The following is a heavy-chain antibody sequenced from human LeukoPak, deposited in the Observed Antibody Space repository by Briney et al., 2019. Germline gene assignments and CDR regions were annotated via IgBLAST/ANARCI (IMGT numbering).Heavy chain of an antibody. Sequence: SETLSLTCTVSGGSISSYYWGWIRQPPGKGLEWIGSIYYSGSTYYNPSLKSRVTISVDTSKNQFSLKLSSVTAADTAVYYCVRQDGLYYYDSSGGPSDYWGQGTLVTVSS. CDR1: GGSISSYY. V-gene: IGHV4-39*01. CDR3: VRQDGLYYYDSSGGPSDY. D-gene: IGHD3-22*01. CDR2: IYYSGST. J-gene: IGHJ4*02.